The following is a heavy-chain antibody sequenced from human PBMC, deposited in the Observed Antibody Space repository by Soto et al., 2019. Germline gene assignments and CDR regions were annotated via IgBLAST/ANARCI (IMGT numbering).Heavy chain of an antibody. D-gene: IGHD3-10*01. CDR1: GYSFTSYW. V-gene: IGHV5-51*01. J-gene: IGHJ5*02. CDR2: IYPGDSDI. Sequence: GESLKISCKGSGYSFTSYWSGWVRQMPGKGLEWMGIIYPGDSDIRYSPSFQGQVTISADKSISTAYLQWSSLKASDTAIYYCARKLWFGEPPFDPWGQGTLVTVSS. CDR3: ARKLWFGEPPFDP.